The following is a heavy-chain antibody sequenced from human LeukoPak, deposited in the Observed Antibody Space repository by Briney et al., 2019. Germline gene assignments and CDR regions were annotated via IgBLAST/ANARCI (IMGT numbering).Heavy chain of an antibody. CDR1: GGSISSSSAY. J-gene: IGHJ4*02. CDR3: ARPYGAAGLD. V-gene: IGHV4-39*01. CDR2: IYYSKNT. D-gene: IGHD4-17*01. Sequence: SETLSLTCTVSGGSISSSSAYWGWIRQPPGKGLEWIGSIYYSKNTYYNPSLKSRVTISVDTSKNQFSLKLSSVTAADTAVYYCARPYGAAGLDWGQGTLVTVSS.